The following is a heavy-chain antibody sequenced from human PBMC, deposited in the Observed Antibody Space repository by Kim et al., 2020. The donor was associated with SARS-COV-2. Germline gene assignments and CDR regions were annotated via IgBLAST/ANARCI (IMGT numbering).Heavy chain of an antibody. V-gene: IGHV3-11*06. Sequence: SVRGRLTISRDNAKNSLYLQMNSLRAEDTAVYYCARRRFPRSQITNWFDPWGQGTLVTVSS. D-gene: IGHD3-10*01. CDR3: ARRRFPRSQITNWFDP. J-gene: IGHJ5*02.